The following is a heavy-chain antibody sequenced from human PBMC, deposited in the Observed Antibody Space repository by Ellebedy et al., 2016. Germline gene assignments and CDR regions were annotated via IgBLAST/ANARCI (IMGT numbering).Heavy chain of an antibody. CDR1: GYTFTSNG. CDR2: ISAYNRNT. V-gene: IGHV1-18*04. Sequence: ASVKVSCKASGYTFTSNGISWVRQAPGQGLEWMGWISAYNRNTNYAQNLQGRVTMTTDTSTGTVYMELRSLISDDTAVYYCARDSGRASHFRTCGDYWGQGTLVTVSS. D-gene: IGHD1-14*01. J-gene: IGHJ4*02. CDR3: ARDSGRASHFRTCGDY.